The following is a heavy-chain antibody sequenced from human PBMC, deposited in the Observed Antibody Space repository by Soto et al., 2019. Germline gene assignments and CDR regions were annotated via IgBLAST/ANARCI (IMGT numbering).Heavy chain of an antibody. CDR1: GFTFSRYW. D-gene: IGHD5-18*01. CDR2: INPDGSDT. V-gene: IGHV3-74*01. Sequence: PGGSLRLSCAASGFTFSRYWMHWVRQAPGKGLVWVSRINPDGSDTDYADSVKGRFTISRDNAKNTVYLQMNSLRADDTAVFYCGRGGSDSPMAQGYRGKGTLVTVSS. J-gene: IGHJ4*02. CDR3: GRGGSDSPMAQGY.